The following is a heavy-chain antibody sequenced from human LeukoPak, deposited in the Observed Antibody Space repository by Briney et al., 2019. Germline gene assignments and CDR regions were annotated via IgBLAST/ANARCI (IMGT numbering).Heavy chain of an antibody. D-gene: IGHD2-15*01. Sequence: SETLSLTCTVSGGSISSFYWSWIRQPPGKGLEWIGYAYYSGHTNYNSSLKSRVTMSLDTSKSQFSLRLSSVTAADTAVYFCARHPFATPFDYWGPGTLVTVSS. J-gene: IGHJ4*02. V-gene: IGHV4-59*08. CDR3: ARHPFATPFDY. CDR1: GGSISSFY. CDR2: AYYSGHT.